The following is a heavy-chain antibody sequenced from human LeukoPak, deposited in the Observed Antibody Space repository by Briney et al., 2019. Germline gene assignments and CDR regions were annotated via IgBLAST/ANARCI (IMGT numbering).Heavy chain of an antibody. CDR3: ARRDTSSGWSFGS. CDR2: IHSSGST. CDR1: GGSIGNYH. J-gene: IGHJ4*02. D-gene: IGHD6-19*01. V-gene: IGHV4-4*07. Sequence: SETLSLTCTVSGGSIGNYHWSWIRQPAGKGLEWIGQIHSSGSTNYNPPLKSRVSMSIDTTEDQVSLTIRSVTVADTALYYCARRDTSSGWSFGSWGQGTLVTVAS.